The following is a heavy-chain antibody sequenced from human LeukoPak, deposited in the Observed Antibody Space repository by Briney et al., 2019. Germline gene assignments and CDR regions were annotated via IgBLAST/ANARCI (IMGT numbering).Heavy chain of an antibody. Sequence: SETLSFTCTVSGGSISSNYWSWIRQPPGKGLEWIGYIYYSGYTDYNPSLKGRVTISLDKSKDQVSLNLTSVTAADTGVYYCARIRRPLRGYFDHWGQGTLVT. J-gene: IGHJ4*02. CDR1: GGSISSNY. CDR2: IYYSGYT. V-gene: IGHV4-59*12. CDR3: ARIRRPLRGYFDH. D-gene: IGHD3-16*01.